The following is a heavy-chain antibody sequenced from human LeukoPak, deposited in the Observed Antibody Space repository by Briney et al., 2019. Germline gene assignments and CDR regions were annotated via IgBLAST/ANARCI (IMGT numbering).Heavy chain of an antibody. V-gene: IGHV2-70*11. CDR3: ARLRIAAAGTFDY. J-gene: IGHJ4*02. CDR1: GFSLSTSGMC. D-gene: IGHD6-13*01. Sequence: RESGPALVKPTQTLTLTCTFSGFSLSTSGMCVSWIRQPPGKALEWLARIDWDDDKYYSTSLNTRLTISKDTSKNQVVLTMTNMDPVDTATYYCARLRIAAAGTFDYWGQGTLVTVSS. CDR2: IDWDDDK.